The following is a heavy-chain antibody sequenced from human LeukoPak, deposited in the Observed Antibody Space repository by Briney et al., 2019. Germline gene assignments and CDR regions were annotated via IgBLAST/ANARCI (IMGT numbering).Heavy chain of an antibody. CDR1: GYTFTSYG. CDR2: ISAYNGNT. D-gene: IGHD1-7*01. CDR3: ARDGGGELELGNY. V-gene: IGHV1-18*01. J-gene: IGHJ4*02. Sequence: ASVKVSCKASGYTFTSYGISWVRQAPGQGLEWMGWISAYNGNTNYAQKLQGRVTITADKSTSTAYMELSSLRSEDTAVYYCARDGGGELELGNYWGQGTLVTVSS.